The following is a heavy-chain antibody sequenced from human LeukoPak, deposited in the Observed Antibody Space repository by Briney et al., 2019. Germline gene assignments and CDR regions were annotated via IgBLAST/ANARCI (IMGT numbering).Heavy chain of an antibody. D-gene: IGHD5-18*01. CDR1: GGTFSSYA. CDR2: IIPILGIA. J-gene: IGHJ4*02. Sequence: ASVKVSCKASGGTFSSYAISCVRQAPGRGLEWMGRIIPILGIANYAQKFQGRVTITADKSTSTAYMELSSLRSEDTAVYYCARGRGYSYGSTPHFDYWGQGTLVTVSS. V-gene: IGHV1-69*04. CDR3: ARGRGYSYGSTPHFDY.